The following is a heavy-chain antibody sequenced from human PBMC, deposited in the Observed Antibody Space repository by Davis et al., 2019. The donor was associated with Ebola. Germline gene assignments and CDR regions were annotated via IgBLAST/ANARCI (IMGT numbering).Heavy chain of an antibody. CDR1: GFTFSSYA. CDR2: ISGSGGST. V-gene: IGHV3-23*01. D-gene: IGHD1-7*01. Sequence: GESLKISCAASGFTFSSYAMSWVRQAPGKGLEWVSAISGSGGSTYYADSVKGRFTISRDNSKNTLYLQMNSLRAEDTAVYYCAKNLELILYYYYGMDVWGQGTTVTVSS. J-gene: IGHJ6*02. CDR3: AKNLELILYYYYGMDV.